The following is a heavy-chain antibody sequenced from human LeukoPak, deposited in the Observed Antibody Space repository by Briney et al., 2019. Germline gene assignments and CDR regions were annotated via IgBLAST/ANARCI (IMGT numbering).Heavy chain of an antibody. J-gene: IGHJ4*02. CDR2: IDPSDSYT. CDR1: GYSFTSYW. D-gene: IGHD6-19*01. V-gene: IGHV5-10-1*01. Sequence: LGESLKISCKGSGYSFTSYWISWVRQMPGKGLEWMGRIDPSDSYTNYSPSFQGHVTISADKSISTAYLQWSSLKASDTAMYYCARHVSSIAVGFDYWGQGTLVTVSS. CDR3: ARHVSSIAVGFDY.